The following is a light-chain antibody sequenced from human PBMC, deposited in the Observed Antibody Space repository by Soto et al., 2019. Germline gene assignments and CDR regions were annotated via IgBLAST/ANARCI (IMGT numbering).Light chain of an antibody. J-gene: IGKJ4*01. CDR3: QQRSNWPPLT. CDR1: QSVSSD. V-gene: IGKV3-11*01. Sequence: EIVLTQSPATLSLSPGERATLSGRASQSVSSDLAWYQQKFGQAPRLLIYDASNRATGIPARFSGSGSGTDFTLTISSLEPEDFAVYHCQQRSNWPPLTFGGGTKVEIK. CDR2: DAS.